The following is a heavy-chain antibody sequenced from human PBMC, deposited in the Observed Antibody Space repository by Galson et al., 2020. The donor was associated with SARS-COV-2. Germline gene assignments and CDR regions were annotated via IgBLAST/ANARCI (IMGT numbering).Heavy chain of an antibody. Sequence: GGSLRLSCTVSGLTFNIYGMSWVRQAARKGLEWVSAISGGGESTNYADSVKSRFTISRDNSKNTLYLQLNSQTAEHTAIYYCTLEDSESGANGFDPWGQGTLVTVSS. D-gene: IGHD3-10*01. CDR2: ISGGGEST. CDR3: TLEDSESGANGFDP. J-gene: IGHJ5*02. V-gene: IGHV3-23*01. CDR1: GLTFNIYG.